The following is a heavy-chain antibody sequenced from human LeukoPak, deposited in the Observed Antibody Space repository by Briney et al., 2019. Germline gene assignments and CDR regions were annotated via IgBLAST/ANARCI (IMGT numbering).Heavy chain of an antibody. Sequence: PGGSLRLSCAASGFTFSSYFWMHWVRQAPGKGLVWVSRIKSDGSSSTYADSMKGRFTISRDSAKNTLYLQMNTLRAEDTAVYYCARDLDLGGYSGFEDWGQGALLAVSS. CDR2: IKSDGSSS. CDR3: ARDLDLGGYSGFED. CDR1: GFTFSSYFW. J-gene: IGHJ4*02. D-gene: IGHD4-23*01. V-gene: IGHV3-74*01.